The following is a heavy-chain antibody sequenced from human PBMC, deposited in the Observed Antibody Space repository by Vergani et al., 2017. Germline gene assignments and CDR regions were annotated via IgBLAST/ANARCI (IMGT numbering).Heavy chain of an antibody. D-gene: IGHD2-2*02. CDR3: ATIGYRRWGYYFDY. Sequence: QVQLQESGPGLVKPPGTLSLICAVSGDPLSRNNCWTWARQPPGKGLEWIGEICHTEDTKYSPYLKSRVTVSVDDSRNLFSLRLNSVTAADTAVDYCATIGYRRWGYYFDYWGQGILVTVSS. CDR2: ICHTEDT. J-gene: IGHJ4*02. CDR1: GDPLSRNNC. V-gene: IGHV4-4*03.